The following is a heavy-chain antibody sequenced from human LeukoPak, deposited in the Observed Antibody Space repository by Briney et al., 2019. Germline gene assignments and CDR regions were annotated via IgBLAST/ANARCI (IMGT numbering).Heavy chain of an antibody. D-gene: IGHD2-2*01. CDR2: IYTSGST. J-gene: IGHJ6*03. CDR1: GGSISSYY. CDR3: ARGGEYQLLFFYMDV. Sequence: PSETLSLTCTVSGGSISSYYWSWIRQPAGKGLEWIGRIYTSGSTNYNPSLKSRVTMSVDTSKNQFSLKLSSVTAADTAVYYCARGGEYQLLFFYMDVWGKGTTVTVSS. V-gene: IGHV4-4*07.